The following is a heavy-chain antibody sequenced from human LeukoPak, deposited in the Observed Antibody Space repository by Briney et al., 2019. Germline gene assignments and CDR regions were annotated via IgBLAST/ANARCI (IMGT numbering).Heavy chain of an antibody. CDR2: INPNSGGT. CDR3: ARDQYPLGYSYGSFDY. D-gene: IGHD5-18*01. V-gene: IGHV1-2*02. Sequence: ASVKVSCKASGYTFTGYYMHWVRQAPGQGLEWMGWINPNSGGTNYVQKFQGRVTMTRDTSISTAYMELSRLRSDDTAVYYCARDQYPLGYSYGSFDYWGQGTLVTVSS. CDR1: GYTFTGYY. J-gene: IGHJ4*02.